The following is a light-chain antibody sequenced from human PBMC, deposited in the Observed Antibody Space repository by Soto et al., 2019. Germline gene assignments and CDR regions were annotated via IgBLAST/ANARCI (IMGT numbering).Light chain of an antibody. Sequence: QSALTQPASVSGSPGQSITISCTGTSSDVGGYHYVSWYQQHPGKAPKLMTYDVSNRPLGVSNRFSGSKSGNTASLTISGLQAEDEADYYCSSYTSSSSYVFGTGTKLTVL. J-gene: IGLJ1*01. CDR3: SSYTSSSSYV. V-gene: IGLV2-14*01. CDR2: DVS. CDR1: SSDVGGYHY.